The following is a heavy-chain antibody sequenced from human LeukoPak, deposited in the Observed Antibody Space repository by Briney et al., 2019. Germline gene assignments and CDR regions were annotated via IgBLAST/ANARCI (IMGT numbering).Heavy chain of an antibody. CDR1: GFTFSSYA. D-gene: IGHD5-18*01. V-gene: IGHV3-64*01. J-gene: IGHJ4*02. Sequence: GGSLRLSCAASGFTFSSYAMHWVRQAPGKGLEYVSAISSNGGSTYYANSVKGRFTISRDNAKNSLYLQMNSLRAEDTAVYYCARRGMPGSYGYAKDFDYWGQGTLVTVSS. CDR2: ISSNGGST. CDR3: ARRGMPGSYGYAKDFDY.